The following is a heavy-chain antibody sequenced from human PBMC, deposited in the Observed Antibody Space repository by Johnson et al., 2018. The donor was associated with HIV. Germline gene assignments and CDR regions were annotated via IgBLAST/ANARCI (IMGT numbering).Heavy chain of an antibody. D-gene: IGHD3-16*01. J-gene: IGHJ3*02. Sequence: EVQLVESGGGLIQPGGSLRLSCAASGFTVSSNYMSWVRQAPGKGLEWVTVISGSIGYADSVKGRFTISRDNAKNSLYLQMNSLRAEDTALYYCAKAGYDYVWGSYKGAFDIWGQGTMVTVSS. CDR1: GFTVSSNY. CDR2: ISGSI. V-gene: IGHV3-53*01. CDR3: AKAGYDYVWGSYKGAFDI.